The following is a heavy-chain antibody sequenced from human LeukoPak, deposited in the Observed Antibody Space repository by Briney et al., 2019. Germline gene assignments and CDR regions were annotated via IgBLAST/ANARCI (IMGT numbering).Heavy chain of an antibody. J-gene: IGHJ6*03. D-gene: IGHD5-18*01. CDR2: TYYRSKWYN. Sequence: SQTLSLTCAISGDSVSSNSAAWNWIRQSPSRGIEWLGRTYYRSKWYNDYAVSVKSRITINPDTSKNQFSLQLNSVTPEDTAVYYCARAGYSYGLPLYYMDVWGKGTTVTVSS. V-gene: IGHV6-1*01. CDR1: GDSVSSNSAA. CDR3: ARAGYSYGLPLYYMDV.